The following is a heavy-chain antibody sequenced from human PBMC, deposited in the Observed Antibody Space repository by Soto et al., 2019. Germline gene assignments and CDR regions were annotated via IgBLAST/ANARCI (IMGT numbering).Heavy chain of an antibody. V-gene: IGHV1-46*01. CDR1: GYIFTNYY. Sequence: QVQLVQSGAEVKKPGASVKGSCKASGYIFTNYYIHWVRQAPGQGLEWMAIINPLPTSGSTNYAQKFRERVTVPWDRAPSTVYVGLSTRSPEDPAVYFCGRDLAAAAYWGQATLVPFSS. CDR2: INPLPTSGST. J-gene: IGHJ4*02. CDR3: GRDLAAAAY. D-gene: IGHD6-13*01.